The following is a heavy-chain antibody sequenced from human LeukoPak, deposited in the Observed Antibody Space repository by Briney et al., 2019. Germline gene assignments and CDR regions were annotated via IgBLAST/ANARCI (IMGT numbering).Heavy chain of an antibody. Sequence: HPGGSLRLSCAASGFTFDDYAMPWVRQAPGKGLEWVSGISWNSGSIGYADSVKGRFTISRDNAKNSLYLQMNSLRAEDTALYYCAKDRDDYGSGSYYNLPDICGQGTMVTVSS. CDR2: ISWNSGSI. CDR1: GFTFDDYA. J-gene: IGHJ3*02. CDR3: AKDRDDYGSGSYYNLPDI. D-gene: IGHD3-10*01. V-gene: IGHV3-9*01.